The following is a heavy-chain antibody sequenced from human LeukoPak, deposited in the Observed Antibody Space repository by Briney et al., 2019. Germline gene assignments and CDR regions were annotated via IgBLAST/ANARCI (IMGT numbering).Heavy chain of an antibody. V-gene: IGHV4-59*01. CDR2: IYYSGST. D-gene: IGHD4-23*01. J-gene: IGHJ4*02. CDR1: GGSISSYY. CDR3: ARDRDYGGNIFDY. Sequence: PSETLSLTCTVSGGSISSYYWSWIRQPPGKGLEWIGYIYYSGSTNYNPSLKSRVTISVDTSKNQFSLKLSSVTAADTAVYYCARDRDYGGNIFDYWGQGTLVTVSS.